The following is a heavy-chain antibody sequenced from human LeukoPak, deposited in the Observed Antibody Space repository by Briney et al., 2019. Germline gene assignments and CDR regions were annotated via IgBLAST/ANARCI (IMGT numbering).Heavy chain of an antibody. CDR1: GGSISSYY. D-gene: IGHD3-22*01. CDR2: IYTSGST. V-gene: IGHV4-4*09. CDR3: ARRGYYYDSSGYYEASAFDI. J-gene: IGHJ3*02. Sequence: PSETLSLTCTISGGSISSYYWSWIRQPPGKGLEWIGYIYTSGSTNYNPSLKSRVTISVDTSKNQFSLKLISVTAADTAVYYCARRGYYYDSSGYYEASAFDIWGQGTMVTVSS.